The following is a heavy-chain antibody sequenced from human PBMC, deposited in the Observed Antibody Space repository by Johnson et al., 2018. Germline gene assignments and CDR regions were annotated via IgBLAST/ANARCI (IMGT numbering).Heavy chain of an antibody. Sequence: QVQLVQSGGGVVQPGRSLRLSCAASGFTFGSYGMHWVRQAPGKGLEWVAVISYDGSNKYSADSVKGRFTISRDNSKNTLYLQMNSLRAEDTAVYYCAKRWLGYIQHWGQGTLVTVSS. CDR1: GFTFGSYG. D-gene: IGHD2-15*01. J-gene: IGHJ1*01. CDR3: AKRWLGYIQH. CDR2: ISYDGSNK. V-gene: IGHV3-30*18.